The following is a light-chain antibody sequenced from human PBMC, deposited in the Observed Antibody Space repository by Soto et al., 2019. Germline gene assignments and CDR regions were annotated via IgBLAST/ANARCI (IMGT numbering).Light chain of an antibody. Sequence: VLTQPPSASGTPGQRVTISCSGSSSNIGNNYVHWYQQLPGTAPKLLIYRNDQRPSGVPDRFSGSKSGTSASLAISGLRSKDETDYYCTTWDDSLSAVVFGGGTKLTVL. V-gene: IGLV1-47*01. CDR3: TTWDDSLSAVV. J-gene: IGLJ2*01. CDR1: SSNIGNNY. CDR2: RND.